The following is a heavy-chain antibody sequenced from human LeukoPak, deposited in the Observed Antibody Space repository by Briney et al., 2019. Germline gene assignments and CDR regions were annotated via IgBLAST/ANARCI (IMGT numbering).Heavy chain of an antibody. J-gene: IGHJ4*02. CDR1: GGSISSSSYY. Sequence: SETLSLTCTVSGGSISSSSYYWGWIRQPPGKGLEWMGSIYYSGSTYYNPSLKSRVTISVDTSKNQFSLMLSSVTAADTAVYYCARAQWGYSSGWSWGYFDYWGQGTLVTVSS. CDR3: ARAQWGYSSGWSWGYFDY. D-gene: IGHD6-19*01. CDR2: IYYSGST. V-gene: IGHV4-39*07.